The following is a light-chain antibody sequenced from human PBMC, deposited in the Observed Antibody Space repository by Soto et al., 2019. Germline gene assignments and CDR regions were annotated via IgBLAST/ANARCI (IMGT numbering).Light chain of an antibody. V-gene: IGLV2-14*03. CDR2: DVS. CDR1: SNDVGAYNY. J-gene: IGLJ1*01. CDR3: TSYTSSRTYV. Sequence: QSALTQPASVSGSPGQSSTVSCTGTSNDVGAYNYVSWYQQHPGTAPKLMIYDVSNRPSGVSNRFSGSKSGNTATLTISGLQAEDEAYYYCTSYTSSRTYVFGTGTKLAVL.